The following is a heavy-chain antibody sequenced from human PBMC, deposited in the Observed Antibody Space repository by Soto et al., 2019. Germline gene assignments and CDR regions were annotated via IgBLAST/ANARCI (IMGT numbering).Heavy chain of an antibody. D-gene: IGHD2-15*01. Sequence: QVQLVQSGAEVKKPGSSVKVSCKASGGTFSSYTISWVRQAPGQGLEWMGRTIPILGIANYAQKFQGRVTITADKSTSTAYIELSSLRSEDTAVYYCATAFTYYYYGMDVWGQGTTVTVSS. V-gene: IGHV1-69*02. CDR3: ATAFTYYYYGMDV. J-gene: IGHJ6*02. CDR2: TIPILGIA. CDR1: GGTFSSYT.